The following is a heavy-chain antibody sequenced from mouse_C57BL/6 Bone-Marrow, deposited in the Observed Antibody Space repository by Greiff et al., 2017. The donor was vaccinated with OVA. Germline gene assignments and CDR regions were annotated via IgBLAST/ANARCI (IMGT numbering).Heavy chain of an antibody. D-gene: IGHD1-1*01. CDR1: GFTFSSYA. CDR3: ARVGYYGSSFAY. CDR2: ISDGGSYT. V-gene: IGHV5-4*01. Sequence: DVHLVESGGGLVKPGGSLKLSCAASGFTFSSYAMSCVRQTPEKRLEWVATISDGGSYTYYPDNVKGRFTISRDNAKNNLYLQMSHLKSEDTAMYYCARVGYYGSSFAYWGQGTLVTVSA. J-gene: IGHJ3*01.